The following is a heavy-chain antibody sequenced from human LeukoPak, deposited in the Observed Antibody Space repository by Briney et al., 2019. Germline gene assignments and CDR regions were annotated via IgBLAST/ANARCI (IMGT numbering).Heavy chain of an antibody. CDR2: IYYSGST. V-gene: IGHV4-59*01. Sequence: PSETLSLTCIVSGGSSSSYYWSWIRQPPGKGLEWIGYIYYSGSTNYNPSLKSRVSISVDTSKNQFSLKLSSVTAADTAVYYCARTTEAHSWRTRYYDYYMDVWGKGTTVTVSS. CDR3: ARTTEAHSWRTRYYDYYMDV. CDR1: GGSSSSYY. J-gene: IGHJ6*03. D-gene: IGHD6-13*01.